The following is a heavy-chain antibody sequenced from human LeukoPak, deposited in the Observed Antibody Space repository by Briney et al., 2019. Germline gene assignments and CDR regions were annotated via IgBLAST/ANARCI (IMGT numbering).Heavy chain of an antibody. V-gene: IGHV3-30*04. CDR1: GFTFINYA. D-gene: IGHD3-10*01. CDR2: ISYDGGTE. Sequence: PGRSLRLSCAASGFTFINYAMHWVRQAPDKGLEWVAVISYDGGTEYYADSVKGRFTISRDNSKNTVYLQMNSLRAEDTAVYYCAREDPYGSGSYYNVFYSGFDYWGQGTLVTVSS. CDR3: AREDPYGSGSYYNVFYSGFDY. J-gene: IGHJ4*02.